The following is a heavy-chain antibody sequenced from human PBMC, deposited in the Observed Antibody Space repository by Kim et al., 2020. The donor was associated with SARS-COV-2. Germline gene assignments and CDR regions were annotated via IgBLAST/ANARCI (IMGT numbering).Heavy chain of an antibody. CDR2: MNPKTGNT. J-gene: IGHJ3*01. CDR3: ARPPQTSGWYLNAFDL. V-gene: IGHV1-8*01. CDR1: GYTFINFD. D-gene: IGHD6-19*01. Sequence: ASVKVSCKASGYTFINFDINWVRVAPGQGLEWIGWMNPKTGNTGFAQRFQGRVTLTRDISMTTAYMELNLLTSDDTALYYCARPPQTSGWYLNAFDLWGQGTLVTVSS.